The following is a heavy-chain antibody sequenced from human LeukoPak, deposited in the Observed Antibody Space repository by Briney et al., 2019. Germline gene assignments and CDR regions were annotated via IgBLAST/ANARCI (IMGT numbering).Heavy chain of an antibody. J-gene: IGHJ4*02. V-gene: IGHV1-69*13. CDR2: IIPIFDTA. CDR3: ARGSAAAGTSYWDY. CDR1: GGTFSSYA. D-gene: IGHD3-10*01. Sequence: ASVKVSCKASGGTFSSYAISWVRQAPGQGLEWMGGIIPIFDTANYAQKFQGRVTITADESTSTAYMELSSLRSEDTAVYYCARGSAAAGTSYWDYWGQGTLVTVSS.